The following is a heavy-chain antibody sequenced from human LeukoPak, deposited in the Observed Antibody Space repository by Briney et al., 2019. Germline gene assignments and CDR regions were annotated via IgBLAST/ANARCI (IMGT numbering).Heavy chain of an antibody. D-gene: IGHD3-16*02. Sequence: GGSLRLSCAASGFGFKDAAMTWGRQAPGKALEWVSLISFSGANTYYADSVKGRFTISRDNSKSTVSLQMNSLRAEDTAMYYCVKDIQLSYWGQGTLVTVSS. V-gene: IGHV3-23*01. CDR1: GFGFKDAA. J-gene: IGHJ4*02. CDR3: VKDIQLSY. CDR2: ISFSGANT.